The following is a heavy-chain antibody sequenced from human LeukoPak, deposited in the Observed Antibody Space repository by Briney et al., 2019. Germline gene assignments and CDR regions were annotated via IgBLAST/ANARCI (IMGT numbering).Heavy chain of an antibody. D-gene: IGHD3-10*01. V-gene: IGHV4-31*03. CDR3: ARGRYGTGTNFDF. CDR2: IYHSGST. Sequence: SQTLSLTCTVSGGSISSGGYYWSWIRQHPGKGLEWIGYIYHSGSTYYNPSLKSRLTISVDTSKNQFSLNLTSVTAADTAVYYCARGRYGTGTNFDFWGQGTLVTVSS. CDR1: GGSISSGGYY. J-gene: IGHJ4*02.